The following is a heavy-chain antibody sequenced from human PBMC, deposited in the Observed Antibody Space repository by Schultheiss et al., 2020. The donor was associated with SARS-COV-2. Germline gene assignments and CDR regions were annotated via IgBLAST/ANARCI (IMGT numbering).Heavy chain of an antibody. J-gene: IGHJ6*02. V-gene: IGHV1-69*13. CDR2: IIPIFGTA. CDR3: ARDGNWNDVRILEGSGWVYGMDV. Sequence: SVKVSCKASGGTFSSYAISWVRQAPGQGLEWMGGIIPIFGTANYAQKFQGRVTITADDSMTRAYMELSSLRSEDTAVYYCARDGNWNDVRILEGSGWVYGMDVWGQGTAVTVSS. CDR1: GGTFSSYA. D-gene: IGHD1-1*01.